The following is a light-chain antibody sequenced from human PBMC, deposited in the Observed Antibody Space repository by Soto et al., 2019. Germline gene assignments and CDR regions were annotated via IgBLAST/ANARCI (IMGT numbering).Light chain of an antibody. CDR2: DVS. CDR3: SSYTSSSASYV. Sequence: QSALTQPASVSASPGQSITISCTGTSSDVGGYNYVSWYQHHPGKAHKLMIYDVSKWPQGDCNRFSGSNSGNTASLTISGFQAEDEADYYCSSYTSSSASYVFGTGTKLTVL. J-gene: IGLJ1*01. CDR1: SSDVGGYNY. V-gene: IGLV2-14*03.